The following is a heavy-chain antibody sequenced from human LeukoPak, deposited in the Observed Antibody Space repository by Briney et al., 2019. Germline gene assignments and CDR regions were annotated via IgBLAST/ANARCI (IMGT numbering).Heavy chain of an antibody. V-gene: IGHV3-23*01. CDR1: GLTFSSCA. CDR3: AKDQSRVGASDPFDY. J-gene: IGHJ4*02. D-gene: IGHD1-26*01. Sequence: GRSLRLSCAASGLTFSSCAMSWIRQSTGKILEWVSSISGSGATTYYADSVKGRFTISRDNSNNTVYLQMNSLRAEDTAVYYCAKDQSRVGASDPFDYWGQGMQVGVFS. CDR2: ISGSGATT.